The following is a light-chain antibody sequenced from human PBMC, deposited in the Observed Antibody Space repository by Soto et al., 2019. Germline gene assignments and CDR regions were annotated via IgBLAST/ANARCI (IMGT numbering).Light chain of an antibody. CDR3: ATWDDKLNGWL. Sequence: QSVLTQPPSVSEAPRQRVTISCFGSSSNIGKNAVNWYQQFPGKAPKLLIYYDDLLPSGVSDRFSGSKSGTSASLAISGLQSEDEDDYYCATWDDKLNGWLFGGGTKLTVL. CDR2: YDD. CDR1: SSNIGKNA. J-gene: IGLJ3*02. V-gene: IGLV1-36*01.